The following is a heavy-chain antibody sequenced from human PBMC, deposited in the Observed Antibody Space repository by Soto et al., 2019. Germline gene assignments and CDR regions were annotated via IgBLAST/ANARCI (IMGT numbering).Heavy chain of an antibody. V-gene: IGHV3-48*01. CDR2: ISSSSSTI. Sequence: EVQLVESGGGLVQPGGSLRLSCAASGFTFRSYSMNWVRQAPGKGLEWVSYISSSSSTIYYADSVKGRFTISRDNAKNSLYLQMNSLRAEDTAVYYCARDDYGDYVDWYFDLWGRGTLVTVSS. CDR1: GFTFRSYS. D-gene: IGHD4-17*01. J-gene: IGHJ2*01. CDR3: ARDDYGDYVDWYFDL.